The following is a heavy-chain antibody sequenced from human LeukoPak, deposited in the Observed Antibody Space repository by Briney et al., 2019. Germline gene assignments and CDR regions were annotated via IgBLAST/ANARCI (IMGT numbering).Heavy chain of an antibody. J-gene: IGHJ4*02. Sequence: ASVEVSCKASGYTFTSYYMHWVRQAPGQGLEWMGIINPSGGSTSYAQKFQGRVTMTRDTSTSTVYMELSSLRSEDTAVYYCARTSRSSTAMGKFDYWGQGTPVTVSS. CDR2: INPSGGST. CDR1: GYTFTSYY. V-gene: IGHV1-46*01. CDR3: ARTSRSSTAMGKFDY. D-gene: IGHD5-18*01.